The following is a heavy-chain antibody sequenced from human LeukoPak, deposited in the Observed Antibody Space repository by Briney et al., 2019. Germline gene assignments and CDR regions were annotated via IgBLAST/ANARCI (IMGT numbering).Heavy chain of an antibody. J-gene: IGHJ4*02. D-gene: IGHD3-10*01. CDR1: GFTFSNAW. CDR2: IKSKTDGGTT. CDR3: TTHSLWFGELLRDY. V-gene: IGHV3-15*01. Sequence: GGPLRLFCAASGFTFSNAWMSWVRQAPGKGLEWVGRIKSKTDGGTTDYAAPVKGRFTISRDDSKNTLYLQMNSLKTEDTAVYYCTTHSLWFGELLRDYWGQGTLVTVSS.